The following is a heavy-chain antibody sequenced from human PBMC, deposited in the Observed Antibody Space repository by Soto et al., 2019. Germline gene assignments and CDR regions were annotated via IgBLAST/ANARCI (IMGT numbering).Heavy chain of an antibody. J-gene: IGHJ5*02. CDR2: ISSSGSTI. V-gene: IGHV3-11*01. D-gene: IGHD4-17*01. Sequence: QVQLVESGGGLVKPGGSLRLSCAASGFTFSDYYMSWIRQAPGKGLEWVSYISSSGSTIYYADSVKGRFTISRDNAKNSLYLQMNTLRAEDTAVYYWARGPPAGDYVDSENWFDPWGQGTLVTVSS. CDR1: GFTFSDYY. CDR3: ARGPPAGDYVDSENWFDP.